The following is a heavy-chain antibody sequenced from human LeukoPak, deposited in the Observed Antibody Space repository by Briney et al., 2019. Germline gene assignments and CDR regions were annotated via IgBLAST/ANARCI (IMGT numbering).Heavy chain of an antibody. CDR2: MTSEESHK. CDR1: GFTFSTNG. V-gene: IGHV3-30*18. J-gene: IGHJ4*02. Sequence: PGGSLRLSCAASGFTFSTNGVHWVRQAPGKGLEWLAGMTSEESHKIYADSVKGRFTISRDTSKNTAYPQMNSLSFEDTAIYYCAKDDGSGKGGYWGQGALVAVSS. CDR3: AKDDGSGKGGY. D-gene: IGHD3-10*01.